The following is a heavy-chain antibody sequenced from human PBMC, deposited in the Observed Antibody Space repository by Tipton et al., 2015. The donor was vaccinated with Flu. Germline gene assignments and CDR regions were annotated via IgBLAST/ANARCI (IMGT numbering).Heavy chain of an antibody. D-gene: IGHD4-17*01. CDR2: ISTSGST. CDR3: ARVGDYTLKD. V-gene: IGHV4-4*07. J-gene: IGHJ4*02. CDR1: GGSISTSY. Sequence: TLSLTCTVSGGSISTSYWSWIRQPAGKGLEWIGRISTSGSTNYNASLESRVTLSRDTSKNHISLRLRSATAADTALYYCARVGDYTLKDWGQGTLVTVSS.